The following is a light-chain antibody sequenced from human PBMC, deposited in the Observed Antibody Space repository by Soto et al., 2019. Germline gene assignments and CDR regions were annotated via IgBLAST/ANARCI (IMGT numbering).Light chain of an antibody. CDR3: VLYMGGGISL. J-gene: IGLJ3*02. CDR2: STN. Sequence: QTVVTQEPSFSVSPGRTVTLTCGLSSGSVSTSYYPSWYQQTPGQSPRTLIYSTNTRSSGVPDRFSGSILGNKAALTITGAQADDESDYYCVLYMGGGISLFGGGTKVTVL. CDR1: SGSVSTSYY. V-gene: IGLV8-61*01.